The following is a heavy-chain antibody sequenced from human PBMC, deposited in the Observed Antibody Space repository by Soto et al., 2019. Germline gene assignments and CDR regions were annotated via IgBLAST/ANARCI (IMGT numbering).Heavy chain of an antibody. CDR1: GGSISSYY. D-gene: IGHD3-3*01. Sequence: QVQLQESGPGLVKPSETLSLTCTVSGGSISSYYWSWIRQPPGKGLEWIGYIYYSGSTNYNPSLTSRVTISVDTSKTQFSLKLSSVTAADTAVYYCARVTRYDFWSGYYDNNWFDPWGQGTLVTVSS. CDR2: IYYSGST. CDR3: ARVTRYDFWSGYYDNNWFDP. J-gene: IGHJ5*02. V-gene: IGHV4-59*01.